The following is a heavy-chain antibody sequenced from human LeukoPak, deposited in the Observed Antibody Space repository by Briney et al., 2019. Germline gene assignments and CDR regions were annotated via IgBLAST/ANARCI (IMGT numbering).Heavy chain of an antibody. J-gene: IGHJ4*02. CDR3: ARFPIPYYYDSSGYQYFDY. Sequence: GASVKVSCKASGYTFTSYAMHWVRQAPGQRLEWMGWINAGNGNTKYSQKFQGRVTITRDTSASTAYMELSSLRSEDTAVYYCARFPIPYYYDSSGYQYFDYWGQGTLVTVSS. CDR2: INAGNGNT. CDR1: GYTFTSYA. D-gene: IGHD3-22*01. V-gene: IGHV1-3*01.